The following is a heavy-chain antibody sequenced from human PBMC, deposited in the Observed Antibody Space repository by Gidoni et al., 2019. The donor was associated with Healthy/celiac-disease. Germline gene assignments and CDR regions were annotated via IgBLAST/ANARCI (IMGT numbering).Heavy chain of an antibody. CDR1: GFSPSNARMG. D-gene: IGHD3-3*01. CDR3: ARIVPVLRFLEWLPGAWYFDL. Sequence: QVTLKESGPVLVKPTETLTLTCTVSGFSPSNARMGVSWIRQPPGKALEWLAHIFSNDEKSNSTSLKSRLTISKDTSKSQVVLTMTNMDPVDTATYYCARIVPVLRFLEWLPGAWYFDLWGRGTLVTVSS. J-gene: IGHJ2*01. V-gene: IGHV2-26*01. CDR2: IFSNDEK.